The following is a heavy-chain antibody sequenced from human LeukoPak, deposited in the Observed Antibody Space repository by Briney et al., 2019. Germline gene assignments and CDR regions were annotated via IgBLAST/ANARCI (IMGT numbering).Heavy chain of an antibody. CDR1: GGSFSGYY. Sequence: PSETLSLTCAVYGGSFSGYYWSWIRQPPGKGLEWIGEINHSGSTNYNPSLKSRVTISVDTSKNQFSLKLSSVTAADTAVYYCARQYSSSWGYNWFDPWGQGTLVTVSS. V-gene: IGHV4-34*01. J-gene: IGHJ5*02. CDR2: INHSGST. CDR3: ARQYSSSWGYNWFDP. D-gene: IGHD6-6*01.